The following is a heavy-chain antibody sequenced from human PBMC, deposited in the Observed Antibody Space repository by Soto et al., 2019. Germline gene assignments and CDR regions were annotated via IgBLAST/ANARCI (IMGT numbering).Heavy chain of an antibody. CDR2: IWYDGSNK. CDR3: ARTYYYGSGSYYGFDY. J-gene: IGHJ4*02. V-gene: IGHV3-33*01. D-gene: IGHD3-10*01. Sequence: QVQLVESGGGVVQPGRSLRLSCAASGFTFSSYGMHWVRQAPGKGLEWVAVIWYDGSNKYYADSVKGRLTISRDNSKNTLYLQMNSLRAEDTAVYYCARTYYYGSGSYYGFDYWGQGTLVTVSS. CDR1: GFTFSSYG.